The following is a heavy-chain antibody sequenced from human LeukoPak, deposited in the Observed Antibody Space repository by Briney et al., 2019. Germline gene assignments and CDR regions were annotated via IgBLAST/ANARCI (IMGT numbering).Heavy chain of an antibody. CDR3: ARDRVAGWFDP. Sequence: PSETLSLTCTVSGGSISSGAYYWSWIRQHPGKGLEWIGYIYDSGSTYYSPSLKSRVTIPVDTSKNLFSLRLNSVTAADTAVYYCARDRVAGWFDPWGQGTLVTVSS. D-gene: IGHD3-10*01. V-gene: IGHV4-31*03. J-gene: IGHJ5*02. CDR2: IYDSGST. CDR1: GGSISSGAYY.